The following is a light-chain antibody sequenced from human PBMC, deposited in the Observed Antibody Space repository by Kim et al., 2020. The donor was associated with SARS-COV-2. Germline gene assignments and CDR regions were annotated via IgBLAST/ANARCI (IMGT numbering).Light chain of an antibody. CDR1: SSDVGGYNY. J-gene: IGLJ3*02. CDR2: EVN. CDR3: SSYAGSNTWV. Sequence: QSALTQPPSASWSPGQSVTISCTGTSSDVGGYNYVSWYQQHPGKAPKLMIYEVNKRPSGVPDRFSGSKSGNTASLTVSGLQAEDEADYYCSSYAGSNTWVFGGGTQLTVL. V-gene: IGLV2-8*01.